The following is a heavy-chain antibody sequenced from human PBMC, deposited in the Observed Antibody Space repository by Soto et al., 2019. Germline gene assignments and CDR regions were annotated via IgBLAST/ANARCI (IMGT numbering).Heavy chain of an antibody. J-gene: IGHJ4*02. CDR2: ISSSSSYI. CDR1: GFTFSSYS. CDR3: ARDLYDYIWGSYRFDY. Sequence: GGSLRLSCAASGFTFSSYSMNWVRQAPGKGLEWVSSISSSSSYIYYADSVKGRFTISRDNAKNSLYLQMNSLRVEDTAVYYCARDLYDYIWGSYRFDYWGQGTLVTVSS. D-gene: IGHD3-16*02. V-gene: IGHV3-21*01.